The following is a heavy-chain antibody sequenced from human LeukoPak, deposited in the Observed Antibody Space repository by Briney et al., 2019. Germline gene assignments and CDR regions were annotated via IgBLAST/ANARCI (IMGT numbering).Heavy chain of an antibody. CDR1: GFTFDDYA. CDR2: ISWNSGII. V-gene: IGHV3-9*01. D-gene: IGHD3-10*01. CDR3: AKNEGRGVTNPNLFDY. J-gene: IGHJ4*02. Sequence: PGGSLRLSCAASGFTFDDYAMYWVRQAPGKGLEWVSGISWNSGIIGYADSVKGRFTISRDNAKNSLYLQMNSLRAEDTAVYYCAKNEGRGVTNPNLFDYWGQGTLVTVSS.